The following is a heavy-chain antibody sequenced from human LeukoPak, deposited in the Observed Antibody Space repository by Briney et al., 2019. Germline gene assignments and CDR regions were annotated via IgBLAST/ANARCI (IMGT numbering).Heavy chain of an antibody. CDR1: GGSISSHY. Sequence: SETLSLTCTVSGGSISSHYWNWIRQSPGKGLELIGYIFHTGSTNYNPSLKSRFTISLDTYKNQFSLRLNSMTASDTAVYYCARGLLPRSDFWGGYPIFDYWGQGTLVTVSS. CDR2: IFHTGST. J-gene: IGHJ4*02. V-gene: IGHV4-59*08. CDR3: ARGLLPRSDFWGGYPIFDY. D-gene: IGHD3-3*01.